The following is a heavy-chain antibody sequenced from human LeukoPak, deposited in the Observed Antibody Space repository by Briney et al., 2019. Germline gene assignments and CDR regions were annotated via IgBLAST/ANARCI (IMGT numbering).Heavy chain of an antibody. D-gene: IGHD1-7*01. CDR2: INTNPGDT. CDR3: ARNGFRRTGTHWFDP. Sequence: GASVKISCKASGYTFTIYAMNWVRQAPGQGLEWVGWINTNPGDTTYAQGFTGRFVFSLDTSVSTAYLQISSLKAEDTAVYYCARNGFRRTGTHWFDPWGQGTLVTVSS. CDR1: GYTFTIYA. J-gene: IGHJ5*02. V-gene: IGHV7-4-1*02.